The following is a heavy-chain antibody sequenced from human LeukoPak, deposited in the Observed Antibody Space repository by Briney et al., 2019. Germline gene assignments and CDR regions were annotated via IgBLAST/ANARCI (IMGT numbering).Heavy chain of an antibody. D-gene: IGHD6-19*01. CDR2: MNPNSGNT. J-gene: IGHJ4*02. V-gene: IGHV1-8*01. CDR3: AREESSGWYRLVDY. CDR1: GYTFTSYD. Sequence: ASVKVSCKASGYTFTSYDINWVRQATGQVLEWMGWMNPNSGNTGYAQKFQGRVTMTRNTSISTAYMELSSLRSEDTAVYYCAREESSGWYRLVDYWGQGTLVTVSS.